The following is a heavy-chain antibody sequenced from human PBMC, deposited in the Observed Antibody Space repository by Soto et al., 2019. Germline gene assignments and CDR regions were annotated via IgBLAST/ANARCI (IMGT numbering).Heavy chain of an antibody. V-gene: IGHV3-30*03. CDR2: ISYDGSNK. D-gene: IGHD6-13*01. J-gene: IGHJ4*02. CDR1: GFTFSSYG. CDR3: ARVHSSSYHYFDY. Sequence: PGGSLRLSCAASGFTFSSYGMHWVRQAPGKGLEWVAVISYDGSNKYYADSVKGQFTISRDNSKSTLYLQMNGLRAEDTAVYYCARVHSSSYHYFDYWGQGTLVTVSS.